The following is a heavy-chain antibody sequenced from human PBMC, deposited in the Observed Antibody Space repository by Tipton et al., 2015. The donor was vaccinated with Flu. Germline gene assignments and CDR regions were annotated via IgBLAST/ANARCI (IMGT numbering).Heavy chain of an antibody. D-gene: IGHD4-11*01. CDR3: ARRDYSNYVSDPKNLFAP. J-gene: IGHJ5*02. CDR2: IYRSGST. V-gene: IGHV4-38-2*01. CDR1: GDSITSDYY. Sequence: TLSLTCAVSGDSITSDYYWGWIRQPPGKGLEWIASIYRSGSTDYNPSLRSRVTISLDTSKNQFSLRRNSVTAADTAVYYSARRDYSNYVSDPKNLFAPWGQGTLVTVSS.